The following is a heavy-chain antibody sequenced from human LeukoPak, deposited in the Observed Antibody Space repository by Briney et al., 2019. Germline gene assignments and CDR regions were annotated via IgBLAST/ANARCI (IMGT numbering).Heavy chain of an antibody. J-gene: IGHJ4*02. Sequence: GGSLRLSCAASGFTFSKYGMHWVRQAPGKGLEWVAFIRFDGSNKYYADSVKGRFTISRDNSKNTLFLQMDSLRAGDTAVYYCAARTYSSSWDFDYWGQGTLVTVSS. D-gene: IGHD6-13*01. CDR2: IRFDGSNK. CDR3: AARTYSSSWDFDY. V-gene: IGHV3-30*02. CDR1: GFTFSKYG.